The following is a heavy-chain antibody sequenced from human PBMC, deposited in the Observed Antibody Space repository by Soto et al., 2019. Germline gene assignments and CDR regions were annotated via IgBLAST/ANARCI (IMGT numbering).Heavy chain of an antibody. V-gene: IGHV4-59*01. CDR3: ARSVAVPGENIDY. CDR1: GGSISGSY. D-gene: IGHD6-19*01. Sequence: LSLTCSVSGGSISGSYWSWVRQSPGKGLEWLGYVYYTGSTNYSPSLRSRVSISVDTSKNEFSLRLSSVTAADTAVYFCARSVAVPGENIDYWGQGTQVTVSS. J-gene: IGHJ4*02. CDR2: VYYTGST.